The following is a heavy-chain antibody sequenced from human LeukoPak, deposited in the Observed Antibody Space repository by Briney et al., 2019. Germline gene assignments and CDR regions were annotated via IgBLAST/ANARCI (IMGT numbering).Heavy chain of an antibody. CDR1: GGTFSSYA. CDR2: IIPILGIA. V-gene: IGHV1-69*04. J-gene: IGHJ3*02. D-gene: IGHD3-22*01. Sequence: SVKVSCKASGGTFSSYAISWARQAPGQGLEWMGRIIPILGIANYAQKFQGRVTITADKSTSTAYMELSSLRSEDTAVYYCARDRPYDSSGLYAFDIWGQGTMVTVSS. CDR3: ARDRPYDSSGLYAFDI.